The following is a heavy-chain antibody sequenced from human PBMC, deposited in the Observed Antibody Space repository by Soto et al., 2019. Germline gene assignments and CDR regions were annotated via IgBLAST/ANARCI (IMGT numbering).Heavy chain of an antibody. Sequence: TSETLSLTCTVSGGSISSYYWSWIRQPPGKGLEWIGYIYYSGSTNYNPSLKSRVTISVDTSKNQFSLKLSSVTAADTAVYYCARLIMITFGGVIVGYAFDIWGQGTMVTVSS. V-gene: IGHV4-59*01. D-gene: IGHD3-16*02. CDR1: GGSISSYY. J-gene: IGHJ3*02. CDR2: IYYSGST. CDR3: ARLIMITFGGVIVGYAFDI.